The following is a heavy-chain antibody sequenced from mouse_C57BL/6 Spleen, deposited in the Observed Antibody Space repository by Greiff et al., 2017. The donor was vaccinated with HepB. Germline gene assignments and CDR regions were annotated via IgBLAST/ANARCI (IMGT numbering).Heavy chain of an antibody. CDR2: INPNNGGT. CDR1: GYTFTDYY. CDR3: ALDDGPLY. D-gene: IGHD1-2*01. Sequence: EVQLQQSGPELVKPGASVKISCKASGYTFTDYYMNWVKQSPGKSLEWIGDINPNNGGTSYNQKFKGKATLTVDKSSSTAYMELRSLTSEDSAVYYCALDDGPLYWGQGTLVTVSA. J-gene: IGHJ3*01. V-gene: IGHV1-26*01.